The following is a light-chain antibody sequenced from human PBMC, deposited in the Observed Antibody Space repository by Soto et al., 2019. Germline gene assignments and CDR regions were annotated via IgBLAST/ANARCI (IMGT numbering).Light chain of an antibody. CDR1: SSDVGGYNY. V-gene: IGLV2-8*01. CDR2: EVS. J-gene: IGLJ1*01. CDR3: SSFAVSKNDV. Sequence: QSALTQPPSASGSPGQSVTISCTGTSSDVGGYNYVSWYQQHPGKAPKLMMYEVSKRPSGVPDRFFGSKSGDTASLTDSGVQAEEEADYYCSSFAVSKNDVFGTGTKLTVL.